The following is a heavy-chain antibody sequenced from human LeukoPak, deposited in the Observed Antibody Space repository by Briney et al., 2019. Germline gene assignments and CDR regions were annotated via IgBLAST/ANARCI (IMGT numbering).Heavy chain of an antibody. CDR2: IYYSGST. Sequence: SETLSLTCTVSGGSISSGGYYWSWIRQHPGKGLEWIGYIYYSGSTYYNPSLKSRVTISVDTSKNQFSLKLSSVTAADTAVYYCAVLYGDYGSGDWFDLWGQGTLVTVSS. CDR3: AVLYGDYGSGDWFDL. CDR1: GGSISSGGYY. J-gene: IGHJ5*02. V-gene: IGHV4-31*03. D-gene: IGHD4-17*01.